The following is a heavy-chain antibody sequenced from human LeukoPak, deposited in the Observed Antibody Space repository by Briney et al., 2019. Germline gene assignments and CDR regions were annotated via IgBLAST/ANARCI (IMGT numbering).Heavy chain of an antibody. CDR3: ASSPPGPRQLDPNWFDP. CDR2: INHSGST. Sequence: SQTLSLTCAVYAPSSIGYSWSWIRHPPEEGLEWVGEINHSGSTNYNPSLKSRVTISVDTSKNQFSLKLSSVTAADTAVYYWASSPPGPRQLDPNWFDPWGQGTLVTVSS. V-gene: IGHV4-34*01. J-gene: IGHJ5*02. CDR1: APSSIGYS. D-gene: IGHD6-6*01.